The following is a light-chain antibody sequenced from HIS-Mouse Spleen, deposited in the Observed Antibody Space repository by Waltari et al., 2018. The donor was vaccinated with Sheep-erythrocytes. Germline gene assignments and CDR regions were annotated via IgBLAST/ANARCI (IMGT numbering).Light chain of an antibody. CDR1: KLGDKY. Sequence: SSELTQPPSVSVSPGQTASITCSGDKLGDKYACWYQQKPGQSPVLVIYQDTKRPSGIPERFSGSNSGNTATLTISGTQAMDEADYYCQAWDSSIVVFGGGT. J-gene: IGLJ2*01. V-gene: IGLV3-1*01. CDR3: QAWDSSIVV. CDR2: QDT.